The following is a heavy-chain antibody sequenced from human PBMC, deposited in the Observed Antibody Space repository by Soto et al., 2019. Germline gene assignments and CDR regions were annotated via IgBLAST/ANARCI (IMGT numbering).Heavy chain of an antibody. J-gene: IGHJ4*02. D-gene: IGHD3-3*01. V-gene: IGHV3-23*01. CDR3: AKDPIGSRITIFGVPRGYFDY. Sequence: GSLRLSCAASGFTFSSYAMSLVRQAPGKGLEWASALSGRVGSTYYADSATGRFTIARDNSKNTLYLQMNSLRAEDTAVYYCAKDPIGSRITIFGVPRGYFDYWGQGTLVTVSA. CDR1: GFTFSSYA. CDR2: LSGRVGST.